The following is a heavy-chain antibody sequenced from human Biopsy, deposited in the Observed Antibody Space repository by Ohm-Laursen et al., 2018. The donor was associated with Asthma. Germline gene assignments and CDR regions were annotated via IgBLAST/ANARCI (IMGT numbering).Heavy chain of an antibody. CDR1: GFAVSRDH. CDR3: ARGDSSNWSHYYFDY. CDR2: IYSGGTP. Sequence: SLRLSCAASGFAVSRDHMFWVCQAPGKGLEWVSVIYSGGTPHTADSVRGRFTISRDYSKNTLYLQMHSLRAEDTAVYYCARGDSSNWSHYYFDYWGQGTLVTVSS. V-gene: IGHV3-53*01. D-gene: IGHD3-22*01. J-gene: IGHJ4*02.